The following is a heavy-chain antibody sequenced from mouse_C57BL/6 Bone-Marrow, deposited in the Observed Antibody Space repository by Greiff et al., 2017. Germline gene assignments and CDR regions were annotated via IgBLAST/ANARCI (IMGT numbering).Heavy chain of an antibody. CDR1: GYSITSGYY. CDR2: ISYDGSN. Sequence: DVKLVESGPGLVKPSQSLSLTYSVTGYSITSGYYWNWIRQFPGNKLEWMGYISYDGSNNYNPSLKNRISITRDTSKNQFFLKLNSVTTEDTATYYCAREGIYWGQGTTLTVSS. J-gene: IGHJ2*01. V-gene: IGHV3-6*01. CDR3: AREGIY.